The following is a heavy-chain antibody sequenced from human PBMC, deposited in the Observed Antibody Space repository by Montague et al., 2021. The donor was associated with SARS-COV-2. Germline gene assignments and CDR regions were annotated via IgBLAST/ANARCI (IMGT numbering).Heavy chain of an antibody. CDR1: GGSFSGYY. D-gene: IGHD3-10*01. CDR3: ARGARQGYGFRLGSFDY. CDR2: INHSGST. J-gene: IGHJ4*02. Sequence: SETLSLTCAVYGGSFSGYYWNWIRQPPGKGLEWIGEINHSGSTNXNPSLKSRVTMSVDTSKNQFSLKLSSVTAADTAVYYCARGARQGYGFRLGSFDYWGQGTLVTVSP. V-gene: IGHV4-34*01.